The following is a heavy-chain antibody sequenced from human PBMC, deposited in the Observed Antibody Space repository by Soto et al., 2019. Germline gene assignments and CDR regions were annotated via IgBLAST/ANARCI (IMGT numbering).Heavy chain of an antibody. D-gene: IGHD6-19*01. CDR2: IYPGDSDT. J-gene: IGHJ6*02. Sequence: XESLKISCKGSGYSFTSYWIGWVRQMPGKGLEWMGIIYPGDSDTRYSPSFQGQVTISADKSISTAYLQWSSLKASDTAMYYCARQTSSGWNYYYYGMDVWGQGTTVTVSS. CDR1: GYSFTSYW. V-gene: IGHV5-51*01. CDR3: ARQTSSGWNYYYYGMDV.